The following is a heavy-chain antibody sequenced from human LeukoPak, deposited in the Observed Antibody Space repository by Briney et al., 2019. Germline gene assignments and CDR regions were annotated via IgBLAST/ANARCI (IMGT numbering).Heavy chain of an antibody. CDR1: GFTFSSYA. D-gene: IGHD3-3*01. V-gene: IGHV3-23*01. Sequence: GGSLRLSCAASGFTFSSYAMSWVRQAPGKGLEWVSAISGSGGSTYYADSVKGRFTISRDNSKNTLYLQMTSLRAEDTAVYYCAKDLGGYYDFWSGYSFDYWGQGTLVTVSS. CDR3: AKDLGGYYDFWSGYSFDY. CDR2: ISGSGGST. J-gene: IGHJ4*02.